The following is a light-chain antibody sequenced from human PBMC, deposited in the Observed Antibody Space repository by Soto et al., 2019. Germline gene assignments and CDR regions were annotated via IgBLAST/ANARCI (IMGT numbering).Light chain of an antibody. Sequence: ENVLTQSPGTLSLSPGVRATLSCRASQSVNSRFLGWYQQKPGQAPGLLIHGASRRVTGIPDRFSVSGSGPDFTLPIRRLDPEESAVYYCQQCDGPPFTVGPEPKEDIK. J-gene: IGKJ3*01. V-gene: IGKV3-20*01. CDR2: GAS. CDR1: QSVNSRF. CDR3: QQCDGPPFT.